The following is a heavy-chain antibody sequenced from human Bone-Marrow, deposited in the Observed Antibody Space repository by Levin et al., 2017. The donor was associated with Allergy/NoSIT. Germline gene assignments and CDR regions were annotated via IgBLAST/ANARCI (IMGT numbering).Heavy chain of an antibody. D-gene: IGHD3-22*01. J-gene: IGHJ4*02. CDR1: GFTFRTYA. Sequence: LSLTCAASGFTFRTYAMSWVRQAPGKGLEWLSSISGSGQSTYHADSVKGRFTISRDNSDNTLYLQLNSLRAEDTAVYYCSSGGYYDDSGFSGPFDYWGQGTLVIVAS. V-gene: IGHV3-23*01. CDR3: SSGGYYDDSGFSGPFDY. CDR2: ISGSGQST.